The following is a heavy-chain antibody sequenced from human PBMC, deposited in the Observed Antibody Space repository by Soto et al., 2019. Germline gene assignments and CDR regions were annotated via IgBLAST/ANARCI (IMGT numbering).Heavy chain of an antibody. J-gene: IGHJ6*02. CDR3: AKSLPSYYDFWSGHHGHLFYGMDI. CDR2: ISYDGSNK. V-gene: IGHV3-30*18. D-gene: IGHD3-3*01. Sequence: PVGSLRLPYAASGFTFSSHGIHWVLQAPSKGLEWVAVISYDGSNKYYADSVKGRFTISRDNSKNTLYLQMNSLRAEDTAVYYCAKSLPSYYDFWSGHHGHLFYGMDIWGQGTTVT. CDR1: GFTFSSHG.